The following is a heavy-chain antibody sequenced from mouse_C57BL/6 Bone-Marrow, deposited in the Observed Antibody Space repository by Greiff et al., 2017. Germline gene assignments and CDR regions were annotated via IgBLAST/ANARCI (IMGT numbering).Heavy chain of an antibody. V-gene: IGHV14-4*01. CDR1: GFNIKDDY. Sequence: LQQSGAELVRPGASVKLSCTASGFNIKDDYMHWVKQRPEQGLEWIGWIDPENGDTEYASKFQGKATITVDTSPNTAYLQISSLTSEDTAVYYCARIAYGGRGNRVTVAA. J-gene: IGHJ3*01. CDR2: IDPENGDT. CDR3: ARIAY.